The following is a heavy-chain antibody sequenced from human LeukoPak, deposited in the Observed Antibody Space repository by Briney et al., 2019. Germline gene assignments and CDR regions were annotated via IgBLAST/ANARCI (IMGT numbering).Heavy chain of an antibody. J-gene: IGHJ4*02. CDR1: GGSIGRAGYY. CDR3: ARRRPGYGSGSIGGFDY. D-gene: IGHD3-10*01. Sequence: SETLSLTCTVSGGSIGRAGYYWSWIRQPPGKGLEWIGEINHSGSTNYNPSLKSRVTISVDTSKNQFSLKLSSVTAADTAVYYCARRRPGYGSGSIGGFDYWGQGTLVTVSS. V-gene: IGHV4-34*01. CDR2: INHSGST.